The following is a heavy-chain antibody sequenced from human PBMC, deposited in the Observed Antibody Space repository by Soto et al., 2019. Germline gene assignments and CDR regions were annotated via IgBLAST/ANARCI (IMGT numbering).Heavy chain of an antibody. CDR1: GYTFTTYY. V-gene: IGHV1-46*01. J-gene: IGHJ4*02. CDR3: ARGPMGSDESGYHYYFAY. D-gene: IGHD3-22*01. CDR2: VHPSGGKT. Sequence: QVQLVQSGAEVKKPGASVKVSCKASGYTFTTYYIHWVRQDPGQGLEWMGVVHPSGGKTTYAQNLQGRVTITRDTSTSTFYMELSSLRSEDTAVYYCARGPMGSDESGYHYYFAYWGQGTLVTVSS.